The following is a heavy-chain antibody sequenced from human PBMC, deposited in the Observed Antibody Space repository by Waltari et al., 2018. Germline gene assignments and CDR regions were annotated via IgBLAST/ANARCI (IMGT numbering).Heavy chain of an antibody. CDR3: ARDRGRGLYLDS. D-gene: IGHD2-15*01. CDR2: VRGDGRT. CDR1: RESMISIYG. Sequence: QLQLQESGPGLVKPSVTLSLACAVSRESMISIYGWNWFRQPPGKGLEWIGQVRGDGRTNYNPSFASRLTISLDTSTDHFSLRLTSATAADTAVYYCARDRGRGLYLDSWGQGILVTVSP. V-gene: IGHV4-4*02. J-gene: IGHJ4*02.